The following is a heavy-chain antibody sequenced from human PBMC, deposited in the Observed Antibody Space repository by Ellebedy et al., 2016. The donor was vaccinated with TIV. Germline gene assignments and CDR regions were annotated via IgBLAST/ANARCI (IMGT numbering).Heavy chain of an antibody. CDR2: INASGTT. V-gene: IGHV4-34*03. Sequence: MPGGSLRLSCAAYNGSFTHYFWSWVRQPPGKGLEWIGEINASGTTNNNPSLKSRVTISVDTSKNQFSLNLSSVTAADKAVYYCARDHFDWSWHGMDVWGQGTTVTVSS. CDR1: NGSFTHYF. J-gene: IGHJ6*02. D-gene: IGHD3-9*01. CDR3: ARDHFDWSWHGMDV.